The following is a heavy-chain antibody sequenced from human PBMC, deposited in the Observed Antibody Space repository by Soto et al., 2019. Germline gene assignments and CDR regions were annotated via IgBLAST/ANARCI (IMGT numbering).Heavy chain of an antibody. V-gene: IGHV3-74*01. CDR3: ARGPSGWYGFDY. D-gene: IGHD6-19*01. CDR1: GFTFSSNW. J-gene: IGHJ4*02. Sequence: EVQLVESGGGLVQRGGSLRLSCAGSGFTFSSNWMHWVRQDPGKGLVWVSRLNSDGTSANYADSVKGRFTISRDNAKNTLFLQMNSLTAEDMALYYCARGPSGWYGFDYWGQGTLVTVSS. CDR2: LNSDGTSA.